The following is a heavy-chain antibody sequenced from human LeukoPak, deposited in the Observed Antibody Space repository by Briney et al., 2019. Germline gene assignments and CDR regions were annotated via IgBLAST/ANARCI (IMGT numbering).Heavy chain of an antibody. CDR2: MNPNSGNT. V-gene: IGHV1-8*01. CDR3: ARRARLFHDLDY. D-gene: IGHD3-22*01. J-gene: IGHJ4*02. Sequence: ASVKVSCKASGYTFTSYDINWVRQATGQGLEWMGWMNPNSGNTGYAQKFQGRVTMTRNTSISTAYMELSSLRSEDTAVYYCARRARLFHDLDYWGQGTLVTVSS. CDR1: GYTFTSYD.